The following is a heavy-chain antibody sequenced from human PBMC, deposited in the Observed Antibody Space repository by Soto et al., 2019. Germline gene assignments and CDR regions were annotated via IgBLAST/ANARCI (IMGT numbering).Heavy chain of an antibody. J-gene: IGHJ1*01. CDR2: IIPILGIA. CDR3: ARDSSGWKDVENSAEYFQH. V-gene: IGHV1-69*04. CDR1: GGTLGSYT. Sequence: SLKVSCKASGGTLGSYTISWVRHAPGQGLEWMGRIIPILGIANYAQKFQGRVTITADKSTSTAYMELSSLRSEDTAVYYCARDSSGWKDVENSAEYFQHWRQGTLVTVSS. D-gene: IGHD6-19*01.